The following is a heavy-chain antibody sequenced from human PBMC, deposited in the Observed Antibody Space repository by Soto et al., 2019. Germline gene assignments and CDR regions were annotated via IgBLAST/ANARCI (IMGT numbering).Heavy chain of an antibody. V-gene: IGHV1-69*19. CDR2: ISTMFGAA. CDR3: PREVQVQTPAFVY. Sequence: QVQLVQSGAEMKKPGSSVKVSCQSSGGTFNTYAMNWVRQAPGQGPEWMGDISTMFGAANYAPKLHGRVTIAADESRGTSYMQLSSLTSEGTALYFWPREVQVQTPAFVYWGQGTLVTVSS. D-gene: IGHD3-10*01. CDR1: GGTFNTYA. J-gene: IGHJ4*02.